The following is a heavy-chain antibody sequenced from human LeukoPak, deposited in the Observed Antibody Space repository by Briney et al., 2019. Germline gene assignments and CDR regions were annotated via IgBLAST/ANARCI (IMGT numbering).Heavy chain of an antibody. D-gene: IGHD2-21*02. Sequence: ASVKVSCKASGYTFTSYYMHWVRQAPGQGLEWMGIINPSGGSTSYAQKFQGRVTMTRDMSTSTVYMELSSLRSEDTAVYYCAKVGLRVTYFDYWGQGTLVTVSS. CDR3: AKVGLRVTYFDY. J-gene: IGHJ4*02. CDR1: GYTFTSYY. V-gene: IGHV1-46*01. CDR2: INPSGGST.